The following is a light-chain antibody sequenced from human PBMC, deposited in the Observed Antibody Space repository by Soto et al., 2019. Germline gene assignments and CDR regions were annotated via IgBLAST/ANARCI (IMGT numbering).Light chain of an antibody. Sequence: EIVLTQSPATLSLSPGERATLSCRASQSVSSYLAWYQQKPGQAPRLLIYDASNRATGIPARFSGSGSGTDCTLTISSLEPEDFAVYYCQQRSNWPSITFGQGTRLE. CDR2: DAS. J-gene: IGKJ5*01. CDR1: QSVSSY. V-gene: IGKV3-11*01. CDR3: QQRSNWPSIT.